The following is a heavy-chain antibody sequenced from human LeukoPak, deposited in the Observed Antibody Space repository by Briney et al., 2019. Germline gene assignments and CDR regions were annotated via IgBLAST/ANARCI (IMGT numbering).Heavy chain of an antibody. V-gene: IGHV3-21*01. CDR1: GFTFSSYS. Sequence: GGSLRLSCAASGFTFSSYSMNWARQAPGKGLEWVSSISSSSSYIYYADSVKGRFTISRDNAKNSLYLQMNSLRAEDTAVYYCARVGGGAVVVVAATFYYYGMDVWGQGTTVTVSS. CDR2: ISSSSSYI. J-gene: IGHJ6*02. D-gene: IGHD2-15*01. CDR3: ARVGGGAVVVVAATFYYYGMDV.